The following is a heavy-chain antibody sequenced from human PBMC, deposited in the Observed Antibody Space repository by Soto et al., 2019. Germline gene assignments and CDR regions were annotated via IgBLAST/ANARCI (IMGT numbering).Heavy chain of an antibody. CDR3: AKVGCSGGSCYSAY. D-gene: IGHD2-15*01. CDR1: GFTFSSYA. V-gene: IGHV3-23*01. Sequence: GGSLRLSCAASGFTFSSYAMSWVRQAPGKGLEWVSAISGSGGSTYYADSVKGRFTISRDNSKNTLYLQMNSLRAEDTAVYYCAKVGCSGGSCYSAYWGQGTLVTVSS. CDR2: ISGSGGST. J-gene: IGHJ4*02.